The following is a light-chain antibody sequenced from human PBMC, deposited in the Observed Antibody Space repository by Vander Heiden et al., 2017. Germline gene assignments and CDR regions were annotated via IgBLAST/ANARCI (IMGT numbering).Light chain of an antibody. J-gene: IGKJ5*01. V-gene: IGKV3-20*01. CDR2: GAS. CDR1: QSVSSSY. Sequence: EIVLTQSPGTLSLSPGERATLSCRASQSVSSSYLAWYQQKPGQAPRLLIYGASSRATGIPDRFSGSGYGTDFTLTISRLEPEDFAVYYCQQYGSSPPITFSQGTRMEIK. CDR3: QQYGSSPPIT.